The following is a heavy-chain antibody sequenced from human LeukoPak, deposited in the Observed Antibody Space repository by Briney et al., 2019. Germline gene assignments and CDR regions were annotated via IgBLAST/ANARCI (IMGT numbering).Heavy chain of an antibody. V-gene: IGHV3-23*01. CDR3: GRIAINANNGMDV. CDR2: ISGSGGST. CDR1: GFTFSTYA. D-gene: IGHD1/OR15-1a*01. J-gene: IGHJ6*02. Sequence: GGSLRLSCAASGFTFSTYAMSWVRQGPGKGLEWVSGISGSGGSTYYADSVKGRFTIPRDNSRNTLYLQLNSLRTEDTAVYYCGRIAINANNGMDVWGQGTTVTVSS.